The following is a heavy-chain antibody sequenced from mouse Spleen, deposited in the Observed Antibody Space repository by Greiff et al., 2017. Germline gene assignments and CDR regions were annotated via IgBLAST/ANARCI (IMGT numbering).Heavy chain of an antibody. D-gene: IGHD1-1*01. Sequence: EVQGVESGGGLVKPGGSLKLSCAASGFTFSSYAMSWVRQTPEKRLEWVATISSGGSYTYYPDSVKGRFTISRDNAKNTLYLQMSSLRSEDTAMYYCARPDYYGSSYEALFAYWGQGTLVTVSA. V-gene: IGHV5-9-3*01. CDR1: GFTFSSYA. CDR2: ISSGGSYT. J-gene: IGHJ3*01. CDR3: ARPDYYGSSYEALFAY.